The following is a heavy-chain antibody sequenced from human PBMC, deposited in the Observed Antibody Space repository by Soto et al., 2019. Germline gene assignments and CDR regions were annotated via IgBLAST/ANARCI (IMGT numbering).Heavy chain of an antibody. J-gene: IGHJ4*02. Sequence: SVKVSCKASGGTFSSYAISWVRQAPGQGREWMGGIIPIFGTANYAQKFQGRVTITADESTSTAYMELSSLRSEDTAVYYCARANYYSGSYSPWWYLEYWGQGTLVTVSS. V-gene: IGHV1-69*13. D-gene: IGHD1-26*01. CDR1: GGTFSSYA. CDR3: ARANYYSGSYSPWWYLEY. CDR2: IIPIFGTA.